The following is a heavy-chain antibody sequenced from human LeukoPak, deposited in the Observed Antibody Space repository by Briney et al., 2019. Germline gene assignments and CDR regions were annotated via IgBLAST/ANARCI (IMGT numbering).Heavy chain of an antibody. Sequence: SETLSLTCAVYGGSFSGYYWSWIRQPPGKGLEWIGEINHSGSTNYNPSLKSRVTISVDTSKNQFSLKLSSVTAADTAVYYCARLKVAAAKFNYYYYYMDVWGKGTTVTISS. CDR3: ARLKVAAAKFNYYYYYMDV. J-gene: IGHJ6*03. CDR2: INHSGST. V-gene: IGHV4-34*01. D-gene: IGHD6-13*01. CDR1: GGSFSGYY.